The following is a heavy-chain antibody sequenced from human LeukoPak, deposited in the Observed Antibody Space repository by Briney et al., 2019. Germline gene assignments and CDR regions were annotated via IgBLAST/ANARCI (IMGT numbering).Heavy chain of an antibody. V-gene: IGHV1-46*01. CDR2: IHPNGFIT. D-gene: IGHD3-10*01. Sequence: ASVKVSCKTFGFSFSTFYIHWLRRAPGQGLEWMGIIHPNGFITSYAQRFKGRVSMTRDPSTSTVYMELNSLIFDDTAVHYCARTRSSSGYLDVWGTGTTVTVSS. CDR3: ARTRSSSGYLDV. CDR1: GFSFSTFY. J-gene: IGHJ6*03.